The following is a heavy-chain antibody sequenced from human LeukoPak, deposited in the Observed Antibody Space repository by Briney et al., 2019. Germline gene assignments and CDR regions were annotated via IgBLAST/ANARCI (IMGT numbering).Heavy chain of an antibody. Sequence: SETLSLTCTVSGASISSYYWSWIRQPAGKGLEWIGYIYYSGSTNYNPSLESRVTISVDTSKNQFSLKLTSVTAADTAVYYCVNSGYYFGWFDPWGQGTLVTVSS. CDR3: VNSGYYFGWFDP. CDR2: IYYSGST. CDR1: GASISSYY. J-gene: IGHJ5*02. V-gene: IGHV4-59*01. D-gene: IGHD3-22*01.